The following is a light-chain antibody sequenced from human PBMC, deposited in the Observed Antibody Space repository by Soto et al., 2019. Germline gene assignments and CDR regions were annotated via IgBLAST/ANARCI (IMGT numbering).Light chain of an antibody. J-gene: IGLJ3*02. CDR2: EVS. CDR3: SSSTHSNTLV. Sequence: QSALTKPASVSGSLGQSVTLSCSGTSGDIGAYDHVAWFQQHPGKVPKLLLREVSNRPSGVSSRFSGSKSGNTASLTISGLRPEDEADYYCSSSTHSNTLVFGGGTKLTVL. V-gene: IGLV2-14*01. CDR1: SGDIGAYDH.